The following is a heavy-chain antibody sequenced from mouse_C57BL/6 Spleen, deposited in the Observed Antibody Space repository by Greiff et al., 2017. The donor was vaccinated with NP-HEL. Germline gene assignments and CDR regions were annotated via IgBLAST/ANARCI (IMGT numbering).Heavy chain of an antibody. V-gene: IGHV1-61*01. CDR1: GYTFTSYW. J-gene: IGHJ2*01. CDR2: IYPSDSET. Sequence: QVQLQQPGAELVRPGSSVKLSCKASGYTFTSYWMAWVKQRPGQGLEWIGNIYPSDSETHYNQKFKDKATLTVDKSSSTAYMELSSLTSEDSAFYYGARCYGSSDYYWGQGTTLTVSS. CDR3: ARCYGSSDYY. D-gene: IGHD1-1*01.